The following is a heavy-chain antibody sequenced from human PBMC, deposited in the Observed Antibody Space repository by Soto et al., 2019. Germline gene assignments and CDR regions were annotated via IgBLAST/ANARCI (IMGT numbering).Heavy chain of an antibody. D-gene: IGHD1-26*01. Sequence: VQLVESGGGLVQPGGSLRLSCVVSGFTLGAYSMNWVRQAPGKGLEWVSYISDSGSRMYYADSVKGRFTISRDSGSISLFLHMNSLRAEDTAVYYCALEGVGATGYLYWGQGTLVTVSS. CDR2: ISDSGSRM. V-gene: IGHV3-48*01. CDR1: GFTLGAYS. CDR3: ALEGVGATGYLY. J-gene: IGHJ4*02.